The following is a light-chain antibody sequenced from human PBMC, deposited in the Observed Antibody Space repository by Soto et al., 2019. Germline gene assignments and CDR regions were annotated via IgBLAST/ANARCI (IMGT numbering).Light chain of an antibody. CDR1: QSVSSSY. CDR3: QQYGSSPIFT. Sequence: ESVLTQSPGTLSLSPGERATLSCRASQSVSSSYLAWYQQKPGQAPRLLIYDASSRATGIPDRFSGSGSGTDFTLTISRLEPEDFALYYCQQYGSSPIFTFGPGTKVDIK. CDR2: DAS. J-gene: IGKJ3*01. V-gene: IGKV3-20*01.